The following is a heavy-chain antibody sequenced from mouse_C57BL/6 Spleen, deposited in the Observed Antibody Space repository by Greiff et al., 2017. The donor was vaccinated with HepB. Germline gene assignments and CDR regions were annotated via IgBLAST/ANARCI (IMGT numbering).Heavy chain of an antibody. CDR1: GFNIKDDY. J-gene: IGHJ3*01. V-gene: IGHV14-4*01. CDR3: TTWGGKVAY. D-gene: IGHD1-3*01. CDR2: IDPENGDT. Sequence: EVQLQQSGAELVRPGASVKLSCTASGFNIKDDYMHWVKQRPEQGLEWIGWIDPENGDTEYASKFQGKATITADTSSNTAYLQLSSLTSEDTAVYYCTTWGGKVAYWGQGTLVTVSA.